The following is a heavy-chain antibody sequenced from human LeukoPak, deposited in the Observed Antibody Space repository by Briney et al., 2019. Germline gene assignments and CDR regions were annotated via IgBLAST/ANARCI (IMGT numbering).Heavy chain of an antibody. CDR3: AKGKVNHLGALDY. V-gene: IGHV3-23*01. Sequence: GGSLRLSCAASGFTFSSYAMTWVRQAPGKGLEWVSTISESGGGSYSGGGTYYRDSVKGRFIISKDGSTNTLFLQMDSLRADDTGIYYCAKGKVNHLGALDYWGQGALVTVSS. D-gene: IGHD1-26*01. J-gene: IGHJ4*02. CDR1: GFTFSSYA. CDR2: ISESGGGSYSGGGT.